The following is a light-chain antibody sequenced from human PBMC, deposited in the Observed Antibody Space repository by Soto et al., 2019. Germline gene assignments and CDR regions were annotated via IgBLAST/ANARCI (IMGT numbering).Light chain of an antibody. CDR2: GDS. CDR3: QVWASTAEFFV. J-gene: IGLJ1*01. CDR1: NIGSKG. Sequence: SYELTQPPSVSVAPGQTARITCEGNNIGSKGVHWYQQKPGQAPVLVVYGDSDRPSGTPERFSGSDSGNTATLTIGGVEPGDEADYYCQVWASTAEFFVFGSGTKLTVL. V-gene: IGLV3-21*02.